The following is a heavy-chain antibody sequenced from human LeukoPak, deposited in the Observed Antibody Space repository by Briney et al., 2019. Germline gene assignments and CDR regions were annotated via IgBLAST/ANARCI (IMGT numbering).Heavy chain of an antibody. Sequence: GGSLRLSCAASGFTFSSYGMHWVRQAPGKGLVWVSRINSDGSSTSYADSVKGRFTISRDNAKNTLYLQMNSLRAEDTAVYYCARDCSGGSCLNWFDPWGQGTLVTVSS. CDR3: ARDCSGGSCLNWFDP. CDR2: INSDGSST. CDR1: GFTFSSYG. V-gene: IGHV3-74*01. D-gene: IGHD2-15*01. J-gene: IGHJ5*02.